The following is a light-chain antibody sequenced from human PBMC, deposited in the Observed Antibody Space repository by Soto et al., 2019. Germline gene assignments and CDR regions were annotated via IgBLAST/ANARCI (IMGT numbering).Light chain of an antibody. CDR2: AAS. CDR3: QQLNSYPIT. V-gene: IGKV1-9*01. Sequence: DIQLTQSPSFLSASVGDRVTITCRASQGINSFLGWYQQKPGKGPRLLIYAASALQSGVPSRFSGSRSGTEFTLTISSLQPEDFATYYCQQLNSYPITFGQGTRLEIK. J-gene: IGKJ5*01. CDR1: QGINSF.